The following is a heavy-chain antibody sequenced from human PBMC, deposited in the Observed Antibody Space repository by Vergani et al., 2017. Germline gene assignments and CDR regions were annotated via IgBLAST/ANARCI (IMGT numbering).Heavy chain of an antibody. J-gene: IGHJ4*02. Sequence: QLQLQESGPGLVKPSETLSLTCTVSGGSISSSSYYWGWIRQPPGKGLEWIGSIYYSGSTYYNPSLMSRVTISVDTSKNQFSLKLSSVTAADTAVYYCARDPKYYFDYWGQGTLVTVSS. CDR1: GGSISSSSYY. V-gene: IGHV4-39*07. CDR2: IYYSGST. CDR3: ARDPKYYFDY.